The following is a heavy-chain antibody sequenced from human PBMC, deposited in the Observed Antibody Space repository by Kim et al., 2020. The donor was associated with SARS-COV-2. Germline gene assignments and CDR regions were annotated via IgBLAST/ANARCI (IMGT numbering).Heavy chain of an antibody. J-gene: IGHJ4*02. CDR3: AKLAAGRYWGVITEPDY. CDR1: GFTFSSYA. CDR2: ISGSGGST. V-gene: IGHV3-23*01. D-gene: IGHD3-10*01. Sequence: GGSLRLSCAASGFTFSSYAMSWVRQAPGKGLEWVSAISGSGGSTYYADSVKGRFTISRDNSKNTLYLQMNSLRAEDTAVYYCAKLAAGRYWGVITEPDYWGQGTLVTVSS.